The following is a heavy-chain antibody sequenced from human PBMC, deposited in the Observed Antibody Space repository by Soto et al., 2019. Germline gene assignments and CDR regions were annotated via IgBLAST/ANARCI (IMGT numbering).Heavy chain of an antibody. CDR2: ISWNSGSI. D-gene: IGHD6-13*01. CDR1: GFTLDDYA. Sequence: GGSLRLSCAVSGFTLDDYAMHWVRRVPGKGLEWVSGISWNSGSIGYADSVKGRFNISRDNVKNSLYLQMNSLRVEDTALYYCAKDFSPLLAAAASVFDQWGQGTLVTVS. CDR3: AKDFSPLLAAAASVFDQ. V-gene: IGHV3-9*01. J-gene: IGHJ4*02.